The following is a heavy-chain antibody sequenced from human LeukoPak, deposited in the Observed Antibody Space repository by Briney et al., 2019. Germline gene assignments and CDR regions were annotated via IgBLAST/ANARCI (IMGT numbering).Heavy chain of an antibody. V-gene: IGHV4-31*03. D-gene: IGHD3-10*01. CDR3: ARVNYGNNWFDS. CDR2: VHYSGGT. Sequence: PSQTLSLTCTVSSGSISNGGYYWSWIRQHPGKGLEWIGYVHYSGGTYYNPSLKSRVTISRDTSNNQFSLKLSSVTAADTAVYYCARVNYGNNWFDSWGQGTLITVSS. J-gene: IGHJ5*01. CDR1: SGSISNGGYY.